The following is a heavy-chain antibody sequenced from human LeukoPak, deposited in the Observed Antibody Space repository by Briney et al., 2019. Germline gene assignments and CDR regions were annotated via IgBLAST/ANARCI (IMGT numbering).Heavy chain of an antibody. D-gene: IGHD3-3*01. J-gene: IGHJ4*02. CDR3: ATSRIFGVVIPVY. Sequence: SETLSLTCTVSGGSISSYYWSWIRQPPGKGLEWIGYIYYSGSTNYNPSLKSRVTISVDTSKNQFSLKLSSVTAADTAVHYCATSRIFGVVIPVYWGQGTLVTVSS. CDR1: GGSISSYY. V-gene: IGHV4-59*01. CDR2: IYYSGST.